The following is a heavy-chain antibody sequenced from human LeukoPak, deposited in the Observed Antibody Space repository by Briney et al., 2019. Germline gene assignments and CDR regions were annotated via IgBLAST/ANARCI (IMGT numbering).Heavy chain of an antibody. V-gene: IGHV1-8*03. CDR2: MNPNSGNT. CDR1: GYTFTSYD. CDR3: ARSPLRYCTNGVCPLDY. J-gene: IGHJ4*02. Sequence: ASVKVSCKASGYTFTSYDINWVRQATGQGLEWMGWMNPNSGNTGYAQKFQGRVTITRNTSISTAYMELSGLRSEDTAVYYCARSPLRYCTNGVCPLDYWGQGTLVTVSS. D-gene: IGHD2-8*01.